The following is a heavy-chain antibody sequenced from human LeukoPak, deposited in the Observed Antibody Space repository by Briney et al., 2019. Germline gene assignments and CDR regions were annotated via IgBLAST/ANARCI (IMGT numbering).Heavy chain of an antibody. V-gene: IGHV4-61*08. Sequence: SETLSLTCTVSGGSISSSDYYWSWIRQPPGKGLEWIGYIYYSGSTNYNPSLKSRVTISVDTSKNQFSLKLSSVTAADTAVYYCAREEPAADGLDAFDIWGQGTMVTVSS. CDR2: IYYSGST. D-gene: IGHD2-2*01. J-gene: IGHJ3*02. CDR3: AREEPAADGLDAFDI. CDR1: GGSISSSDYY.